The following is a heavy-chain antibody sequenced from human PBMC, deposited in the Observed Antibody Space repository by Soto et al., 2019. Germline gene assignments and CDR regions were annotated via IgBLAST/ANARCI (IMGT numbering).Heavy chain of an antibody. CDR1: GCTFSEYA. CDR3: ARDYDFWSGLFDY. CDR2: IACDGSSK. Sequence: LRLSCAASGCTFSEYAMSWVRQAPGKGLEWVAVIACDGSSKYYADSVKGRFTISRDNSKNTLYLQMNSLRAEDTAVYYCARDYDFWSGLFDYWGQGTLVTVSS. D-gene: IGHD3-3*01. J-gene: IGHJ4*02. V-gene: IGHV3-30-3*01.